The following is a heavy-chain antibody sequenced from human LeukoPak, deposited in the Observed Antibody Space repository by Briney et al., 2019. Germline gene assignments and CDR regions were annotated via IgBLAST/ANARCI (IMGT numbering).Heavy chain of an antibody. V-gene: IGHV3-53*01. CDR1: GFTVSSNY. CDR2: IYRAGST. CDR3: ARDEYYYDSSGYRDY. Sequence: PGGSLRLSCAASGFTVSSNYLSWVRQAPGKGLEWVSIIYRAGSTYYADSVKGRFTISRDNSKNTVYLQMNSLRVEDTAVYYCARDEYYYDSSGYRDYWGQGTLVTVSS. J-gene: IGHJ4*02. D-gene: IGHD3-22*01.